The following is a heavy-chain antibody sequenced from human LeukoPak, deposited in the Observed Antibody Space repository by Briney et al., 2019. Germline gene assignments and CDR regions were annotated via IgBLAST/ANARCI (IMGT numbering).Heavy chain of an antibody. CDR2: ISYDGSNK. J-gene: IGHJ4*02. D-gene: IGHD4-17*01. CDR3: ARGLPGNDYGDYVPGDY. Sequence: GGSLRLSCAASGFTFSSYGMHWVRQAPGKGLEWVAVISYDGSNKYYADSVKGRFTISRDNSKNTLYLQMNSLRAEDTAVYYCARGLPGNDYGDYVPGDYWGQGTLVTVSS. CDR1: GFTFSSYG. V-gene: IGHV3-30*03.